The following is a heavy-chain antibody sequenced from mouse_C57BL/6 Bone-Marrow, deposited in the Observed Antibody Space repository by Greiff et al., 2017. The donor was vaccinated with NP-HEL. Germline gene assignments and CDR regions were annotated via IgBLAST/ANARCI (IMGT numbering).Heavy chain of an antibody. J-gene: IGHJ3*01. Sequence: VQLKQSGPVLVKPGASVKMSCKASGYTFTDYYMNWVKQSHGKSLEWIGVINPYNGGTSYNQKFKGKATLTVDKSSSTAYMELNSLTSEDSAVYYCARSGWAWFAYWGQGTLVTVSA. CDR2: INPYNGGT. CDR1: GYTFTDYY. CDR3: ARSGWAWFAY. D-gene: IGHD2-3*01. V-gene: IGHV1-19*01.